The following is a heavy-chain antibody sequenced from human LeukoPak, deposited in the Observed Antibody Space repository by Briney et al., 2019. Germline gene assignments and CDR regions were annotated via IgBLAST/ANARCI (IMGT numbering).Heavy chain of an antibody. V-gene: IGHV4-34*01. CDR2: INHSGST. CDR3: ARGLYGDSTSYYFDY. J-gene: IGHJ4*02. D-gene: IGHD4-17*01. CDR1: GGSFSDYY. Sequence: PSETLSLTCAVDGGSFSDYYWTWIRQPPGKGLEWIGEINHSGSTNYNPSLKSRVTISLDTSKIQFSLKVTSVTAADTAVYYCARGLYGDSTSYYFDYWGQGTLVTVSS.